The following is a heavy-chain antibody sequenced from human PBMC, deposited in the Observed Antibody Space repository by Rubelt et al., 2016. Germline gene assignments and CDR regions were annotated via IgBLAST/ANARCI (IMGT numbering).Heavy chain of an antibody. V-gene: IGHV4-61*05. CDR3: ARVIIPAGNDY. CDR1: GGSISSSSYY. J-gene: IGHJ4*02. CDR2: IYDSGST. Sequence: QLQLQESGPGLVKPSETLSLTCTVSGGSISSSSYYWGWIRQPPGKGLEWIGYIYDSGSTNYNPSFKSRVSISVDTSKNQFSLKRSSWTAADTAVYYCARVIIPAGNDYWGQGILVTVSS. D-gene: IGHD2-2*01.